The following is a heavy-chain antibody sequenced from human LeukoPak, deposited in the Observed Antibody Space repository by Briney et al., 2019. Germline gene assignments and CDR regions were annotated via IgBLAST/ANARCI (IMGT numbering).Heavy chain of an antibody. D-gene: IGHD3-10*01. CDR2: INHSGST. CDR3: ARAGSYALEY. Sequence: PSETLSLTCAVYGGSFSGYYWSWIRQPPGKGLEWIGEINHSGSTNYNPSLKSRVTISVDTSKNQFSLKLNSVTAADTAVYYCARAGSYALEYWGRGTLVTVSS. J-gene: IGHJ4*02. V-gene: IGHV4-34*01. CDR1: GGSFSGYY.